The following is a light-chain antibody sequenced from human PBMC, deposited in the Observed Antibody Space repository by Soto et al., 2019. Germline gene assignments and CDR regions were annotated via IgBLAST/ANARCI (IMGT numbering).Light chain of an antibody. CDR2: AAS. Sequence: DIQMTQSPSSLSASVVYRVTITCLASQSISSYLNWYQQKPGKAPKLLIYAASSLQSGVPSRFSGSGSGTDFTLTISSLQPEDFATYYCQQSYSTPPTFGQGTKVDIK. V-gene: IGKV1-39*01. CDR3: QQSYSTPPT. CDR1: QSISSY. J-gene: IGKJ1*01.